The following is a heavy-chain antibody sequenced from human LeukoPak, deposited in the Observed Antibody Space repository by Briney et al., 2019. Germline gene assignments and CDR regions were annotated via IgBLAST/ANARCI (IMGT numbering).Heavy chain of an antibody. CDR3: ARQYDSSGYSAFDI. Sequence: GGSLRLSCAASGFTFSSYGMHWVRQAPGKGLEWVAVISYDGSNKFYADSVKGRFTISRDNSKNTLYLQMNSLRAEDTAVNYCARQYDSSGYSAFDIWGQGTMVTVSS. J-gene: IGHJ3*02. V-gene: IGHV3-30*03. CDR1: GFTFSSYG. CDR2: ISYDGSNK. D-gene: IGHD3-22*01.